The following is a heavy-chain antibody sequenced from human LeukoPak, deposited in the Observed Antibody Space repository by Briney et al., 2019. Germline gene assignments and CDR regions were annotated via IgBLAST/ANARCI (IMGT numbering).Heavy chain of an antibody. Sequence: GGSLRLSCAASGFTFSNYWMSWVRQAPGEGLEWVANIKQYGSEKYYVDSVKGRFTISRDNAKNSLYLQMNSLRAEDTAVYYCARGDYFGSGTSFIDAFDIWGQGTMVTVS. V-gene: IGHV3-7*01. D-gene: IGHD3-10*01. CDR1: GFTFSNYW. J-gene: IGHJ3*02. CDR2: IKQYGSEK. CDR3: ARGDYFGSGTSFIDAFDI.